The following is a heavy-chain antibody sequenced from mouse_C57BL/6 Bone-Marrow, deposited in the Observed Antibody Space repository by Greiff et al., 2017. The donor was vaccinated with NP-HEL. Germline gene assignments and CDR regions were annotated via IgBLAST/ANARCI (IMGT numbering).Heavy chain of an antibody. J-gene: IGHJ2*01. CDR2: IHSDGGST. CDR1: EYEFPSHD. D-gene: IGHD3-2*02. V-gene: IGHV5-2*01. Sequence: EVKLMESGGGLVQPGESLKLSCESNEYEFPSHDMSWVRKTPEKRLELVAAIHSDGGSTYYPDTMERRFIISRDNTKKTLYLQMSSLRSEDTALYYCARRGQLRLRRYFDYWGQGTTLTVSS. CDR3: ARRGQLRLRRYFDY.